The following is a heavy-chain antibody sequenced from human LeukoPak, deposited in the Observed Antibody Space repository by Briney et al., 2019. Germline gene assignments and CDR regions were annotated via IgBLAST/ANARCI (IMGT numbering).Heavy chain of an antibody. Sequence: GASVKVSCKASGYTFTGYYMHWVRQAPGQGLEWMGWINPNSGGTNYAQRFQGRVTMTRDTSISTAYMEVSRLTYDDTAVIYCARDHVYGQGFDYWGQGTLVTVSS. V-gene: IGHV1-2*02. J-gene: IGHJ4*02. CDR2: INPNSGGT. D-gene: IGHD3-10*01. CDR1: GYTFTGYY. CDR3: ARDHVYGQGFDY.